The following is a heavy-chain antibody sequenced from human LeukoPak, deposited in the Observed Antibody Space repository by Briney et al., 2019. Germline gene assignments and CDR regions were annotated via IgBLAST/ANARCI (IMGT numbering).Heavy chain of an antibody. V-gene: IGHV3-30-3*01. CDR2: ISSDGSDE. D-gene: IGHD6-13*01. Sequence: GGSLRLSCAASGFTFSSFGMHWVRQAPGKGLKWVAIISSDGSDEYYADSVKGRFSISRDNSRNTLYLRMNSLRAEDTAIYYCTRIGYSSSWSGDYWGQGTLVTVSS. CDR3: TRIGYSSSWSGDY. CDR1: GFTFSSFG. J-gene: IGHJ4*02.